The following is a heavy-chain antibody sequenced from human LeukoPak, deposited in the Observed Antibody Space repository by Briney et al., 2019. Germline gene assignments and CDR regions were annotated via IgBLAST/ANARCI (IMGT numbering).Heavy chain of an antibody. D-gene: IGHD1-26*01. V-gene: IGHV4-61*02. J-gene: IGHJ4*02. CDR1: GGSISSGSYY. CDR3: ARETGSYTLYYFDY. CDR2: IYTSGST. Sequence: SETLSLTCTVSGGSISSGSYYWSWIRQPDGKGLEWIGRIYTSGSTNYNPSLKSRVTISVDTSKNQFSLKLSSVTAADTAVYYCARETGSYTLYYFDYWGQGTLVTVSS.